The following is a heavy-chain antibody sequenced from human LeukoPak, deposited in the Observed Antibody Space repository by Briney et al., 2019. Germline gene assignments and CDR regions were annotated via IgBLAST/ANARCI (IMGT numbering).Heavy chain of an antibody. CDR2: ISTYNNNT. D-gene: IGHD3-9*01. V-gene: IGHV1-18*01. Sequence: ASVKVSCKASGYTFTSYGISWVRQAPGQGLEWLGWISTYNNNTHYAQKFQVRLTMPTDTPTSTAYMALRSLRCDDTAVYYCARAGDILTGYSSPFLDYWGQGTLVTVSS. J-gene: IGHJ4*02. CDR3: ARAGDILTGYSSPFLDY. CDR1: GYTFTSYG.